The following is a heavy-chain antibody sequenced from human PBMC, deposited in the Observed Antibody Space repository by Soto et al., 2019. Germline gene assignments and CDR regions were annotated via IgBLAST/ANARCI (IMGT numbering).Heavy chain of an antibody. CDR1: GYTFSNYY. CDR3: ARSQEVVVVPAAPIDY. CDR2: INPSGGGT. Sequence: QVQLVQSGAEVKKPGASLRLSCKTSGYTFSNYYINWVRQAPGQGLQWMGRINPSGGGTIYAQNFQGRVTMPRVTSTSTVYMDLSSLRAEDTAVYYCARSQEVVVVPAAPIDYWGQGTLVTVSS. J-gene: IGHJ4*02. V-gene: IGHV1-46*01. D-gene: IGHD2-15*01.